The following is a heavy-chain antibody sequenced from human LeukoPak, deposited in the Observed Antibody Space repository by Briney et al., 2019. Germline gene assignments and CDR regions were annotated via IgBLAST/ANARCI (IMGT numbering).Heavy chain of an antibody. CDR3: ATRLGY. J-gene: IGHJ4*02. CDR1: GYTFTSYY. V-gene: IGHV1-46*01. Sequence: GASVKVSCKASGYTFTSYYMHWVRQAPGQGLEWMGIINPTGGSTTYAQKFQGRLTMTRDTSTSTVYMELSSLRPDDTAVYYCATRLGYWGQGTLVTVSS. D-gene: IGHD1-26*01. CDR2: INPTGGST.